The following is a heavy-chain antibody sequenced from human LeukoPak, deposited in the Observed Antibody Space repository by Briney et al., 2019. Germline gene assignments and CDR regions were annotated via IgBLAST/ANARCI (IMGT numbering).Heavy chain of an antibody. D-gene: IGHD3-10*01. CDR2: ISASSAYM. V-gene: IGHV3-21*01. CDR3: ARDFSETLGV. Sequence: GGSLRLSCAASGFTFSSYSMNWVRQAPGKGLEWVSSISASSAYMYYAASVKGRHTISRDNAKNSLYLQMNSLRAEDTAVYYCARDFSETLGVWGQGTLVTVSS. CDR1: GFTFSSYS. J-gene: IGHJ4*02.